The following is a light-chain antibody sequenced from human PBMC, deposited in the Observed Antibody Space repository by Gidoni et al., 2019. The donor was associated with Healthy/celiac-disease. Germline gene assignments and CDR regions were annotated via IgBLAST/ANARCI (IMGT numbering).Light chain of an antibody. CDR1: HSVSSSY. V-gene: IGKV3-20*01. CDR3: QQYGSSPPYT. J-gene: IGKJ2*01. CDR2: GAS. Sequence: EIVLTPSPGTLSLSPGERATLSCRASHSVSSSYLAWYQQKPGQAPRRLIYGASSRATGIPDRFSGSGSGTDFTLTISRLEPEDFAVYYCQQYGSSPPYTFGHGTKLEIK.